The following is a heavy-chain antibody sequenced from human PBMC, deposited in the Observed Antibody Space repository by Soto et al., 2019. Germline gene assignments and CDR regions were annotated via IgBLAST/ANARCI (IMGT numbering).Heavy chain of an antibody. CDR1: GFTFSDFT. J-gene: IGHJ4*02. Sequence: EVQLVESGGGLVKPGGSLRLSCAASGFTFSDFTMNWVRQAPGKGLQWVSSISSGGSFISYADSVRGRFTISRDNAKNSLYLQVDSLRAEDTAVFFCARGCRRTFDYWGQGTLVTVSS. V-gene: IGHV3-21*01. CDR2: ISSGGSFI. CDR3: ARGCRRTFDY.